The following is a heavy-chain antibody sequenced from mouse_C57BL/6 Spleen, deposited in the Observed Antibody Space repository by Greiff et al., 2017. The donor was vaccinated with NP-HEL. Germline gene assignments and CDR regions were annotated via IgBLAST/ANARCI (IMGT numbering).Heavy chain of an antibody. D-gene: IGHD1-1*02. V-gene: IGHV1-26*01. CDR2: INPNNGGT. Sequence: VQLQQSGPELVKPGASVKISCKASGYTFTDYYMNWVKQSHGKSLEWIGDINPNNGGTSYNQKFKGKATLTVDKSSSTAYMELRSLTSEDSAVYYCARPDYASMDYWGQGTSVTVSS. J-gene: IGHJ4*01. CDR3: ARPDYASMDY. CDR1: GYTFTDYY.